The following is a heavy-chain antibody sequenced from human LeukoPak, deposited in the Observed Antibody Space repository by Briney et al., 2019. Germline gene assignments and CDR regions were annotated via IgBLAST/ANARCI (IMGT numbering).Heavy chain of an antibody. CDR2: ISSSSYI. V-gene: IGHV3-21*01. Sequence: PGGSLRLSCAASGFTFSSYSMSWVRQAPGKGLEWVSSISSSSYIYYADSVKGRFTISRDNAKNSLYLQMNSLRAEDTAVYYCARGGCSGGSCYPSWGQGTLVTVSS. CDR3: ARGGCSGGSCYPS. D-gene: IGHD2-15*01. J-gene: IGHJ5*02. CDR1: GFTFSSYS.